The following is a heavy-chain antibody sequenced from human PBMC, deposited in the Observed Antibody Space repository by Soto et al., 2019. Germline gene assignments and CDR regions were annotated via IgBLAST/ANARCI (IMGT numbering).Heavy chain of an antibody. V-gene: IGHV3-23*01. CDR3: AKRRGAGGHFDY. CDR1: GFTVSSNY. J-gene: IGHJ4*02. Sequence: GGSLRLSCAASGFTVSSNYMSWVRQAPGKGLEWVSIISASGGSNHYADSVKGRFTISRDNPKNTLSLQMNRLRADDTAVYYCAKRRGAGGHFDYWGQGALVTVSS. D-gene: IGHD2-15*01. CDR2: ISASGGSN.